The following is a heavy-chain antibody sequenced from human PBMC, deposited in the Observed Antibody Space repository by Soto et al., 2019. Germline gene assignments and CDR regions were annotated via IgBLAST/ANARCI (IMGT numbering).Heavy chain of an antibody. CDR1: GYTFTGYY. CDR3: ARAISLIMAAPAY. CDR2: INPNSGDT. D-gene: IGHD2-8*01. J-gene: IGHJ4*02. V-gene: IGHV1-2*02. Sequence: ASVKVSCKASGYTFTGYYIHWVRQAPGQGLEWMGWINPNSGDTNLAQKFQGRVSMTTDTSTTTAYMELTSLTSDDTAIYYCARAISLIMAAPAYWGQGTLVTVSS.